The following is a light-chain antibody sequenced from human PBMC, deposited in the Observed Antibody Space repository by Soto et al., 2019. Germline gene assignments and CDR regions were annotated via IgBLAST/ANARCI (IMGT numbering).Light chain of an antibody. J-gene: IGKJ1*01. CDR2: GVS. V-gene: IGKV3-15*01. CDR1: QNINSN. CDR3: QQYNNWPPWT. Sequence: EIVMTQSPATLSVSPGERATLSCRASQNINSNLAWYQQKPGQAPRLLIYGVSTRATGIPARFSGSGSGTEFTLTISSLQSEDFAVYYCQQYNNWPPWTLGQGTKVDIK.